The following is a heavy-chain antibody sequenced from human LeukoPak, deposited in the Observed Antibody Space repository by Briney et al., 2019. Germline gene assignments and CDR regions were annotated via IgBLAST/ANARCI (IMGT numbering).Heavy chain of an antibody. V-gene: IGHV3-23*01. J-gene: IGHJ6*03. CDR1: GFTFSSYD. Sequence: GGTLRLSCAASGFTFSSYDMSWVRQAPGKGLEWVSAISGNGGTTYYADSVKGRFTISRDNSKNTLYLQMNSLRAEDTAVYYCARDSAYYYMDVWGKGTTVTISS. CDR2: ISGNGGTT. CDR3: ARDSAYYYMDV.